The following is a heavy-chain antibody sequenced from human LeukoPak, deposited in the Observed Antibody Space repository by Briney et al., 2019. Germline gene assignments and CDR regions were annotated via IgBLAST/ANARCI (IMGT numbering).Heavy chain of an antibody. Sequence: PSETLSLTCTVSGGSISSSSYYWGWIRQPPGKGLEWIGSIYYSGSTYYNPSLKSRVTISVDTSKNQFSLKLSSVTAADTAVYYCARHSRLRQLHPWGQGTLVTVSS. CDR2: IYYSGST. D-gene: IGHD4-17*01. CDR3: ARHSRLRQLHP. J-gene: IGHJ5*02. V-gene: IGHV4-39*07. CDR1: GGSISSSSYY.